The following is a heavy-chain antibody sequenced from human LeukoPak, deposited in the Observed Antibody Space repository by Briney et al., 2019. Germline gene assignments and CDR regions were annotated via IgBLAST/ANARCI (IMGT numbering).Heavy chain of an antibody. CDR3: TRDAGTRLKYSFGYGDY. CDR1: RFTFSSYG. CDR2: ISSSGATI. D-gene: IGHD5-18*01. V-gene: IGHV3-48*03. Sequence: PGGSLRLSCAASRFTFSSYGMSCVRQAPGKGLEWVSAISSSGATIYYADAVKGRFTISRDNAKSSLYLQMNSLRAEDTAVYYCTRDAGTRLKYSFGYGDYWGQGGLVTVSS. J-gene: IGHJ4*02.